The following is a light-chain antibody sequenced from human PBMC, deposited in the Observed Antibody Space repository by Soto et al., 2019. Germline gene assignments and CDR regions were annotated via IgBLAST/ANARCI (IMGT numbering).Light chain of an antibody. CDR2: EGS. V-gene: IGLV2-23*01. CDR3: CSYAGTKGNV. CDR1: SSDVGSYTL. Sequence: QSALTQPASVSGSPGQSITISCTGTSSDVGSYTLVSWYQQHPGKAPKLMIYEGSKRPSGVSNRFSGSKSGNTASLTISGLQAEDEADYYCCSYAGTKGNVFGIGTKLTVL. J-gene: IGLJ1*01.